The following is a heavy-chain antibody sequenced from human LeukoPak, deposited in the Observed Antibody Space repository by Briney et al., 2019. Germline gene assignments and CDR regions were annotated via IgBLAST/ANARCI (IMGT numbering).Heavy chain of an antibody. D-gene: IGHD3-9*01. Sequence: GRSLRLSCAASGFTFSSYGMHWVRQAPGKGLVWVSRINRDGSSTSYADSVKGRFTISRDNAKNTLYLQMNSLRAEDTAVYYCARDRETYYDILTGYYTLGDAFDIWGQGTMVTVSS. V-gene: IGHV3-74*01. J-gene: IGHJ3*02. CDR1: GFTFSSYG. CDR3: ARDRETYYDILTGYYTLGDAFDI. CDR2: INRDGSST.